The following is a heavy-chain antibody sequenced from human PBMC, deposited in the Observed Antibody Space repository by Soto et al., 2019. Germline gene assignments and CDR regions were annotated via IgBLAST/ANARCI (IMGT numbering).Heavy chain of an antibody. Sequence: GGSPRLSCAAPGFTFSSYAMTWVRQAPGKGLEWVSGISGSGVSTYYADSVKGRFTISRDNSKNTLYLQMNSLRAEDTAVYYCAKDVLRFLEWLAFYGMDVWGQGTTVTVSS. D-gene: IGHD3-3*01. CDR2: ISGSGVST. CDR1: GFTFSSYA. V-gene: IGHV3-23*01. J-gene: IGHJ6*02. CDR3: AKDVLRFLEWLAFYGMDV.